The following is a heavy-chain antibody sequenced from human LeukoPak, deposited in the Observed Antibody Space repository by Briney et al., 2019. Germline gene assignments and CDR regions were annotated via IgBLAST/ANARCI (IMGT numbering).Heavy chain of an antibody. CDR3: ARDAYTATGYYPY. CDR1: GASVRSHY. V-gene: IGHV4-59*02. J-gene: IGHJ4*02. Sequence: SETLSLTCTVSGASVRSHYWSWIRQTPGKGLEWIGYGFYIGRTNYNPSLGSRVAISLDTSKNQFSLRLTAVTAADTAVYYCARDAYTATGYYPYWGQGTLVTVSS. CDR2: GFYIGRT. D-gene: IGHD3-9*01.